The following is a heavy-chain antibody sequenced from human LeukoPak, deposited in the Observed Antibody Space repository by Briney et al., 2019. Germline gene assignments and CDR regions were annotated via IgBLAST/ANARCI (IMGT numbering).Heavy chain of an antibody. Sequence: GGSLRLSCAASGFTFSSYSMNWVRQAPGKGLEWVSSISSSSSYIYYADSVKGRFTISGDNAKNSLYLQMNSLRAEDTAVYYCARQYSSGWYEGLDWFDPWGQGTLVTVSS. D-gene: IGHD6-19*01. J-gene: IGHJ5*02. V-gene: IGHV3-21*01. CDR1: GFTFSSYS. CDR3: ARQYSSGWYEGLDWFDP. CDR2: ISSSSSYI.